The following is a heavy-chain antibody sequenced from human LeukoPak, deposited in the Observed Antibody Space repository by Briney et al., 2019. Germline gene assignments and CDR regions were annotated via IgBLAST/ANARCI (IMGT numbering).Heavy chain of an antibody. CDR2: IYYSGST. CDR3: ARDRGPDCSGGRCWDY. CDR1: GGSISSYY. J-gene: IGHJ4*02. Sequence: KPSETLSLTCTVSGGSISSYYWSWIRQPPGKGLEWIGYIYYSGSTNYNPSLKSRVTISVDTSKNQFSLTLSSVTAADTAVYYCARDRGPDCSGGRCWDYWGQGTLVTVSS. V-gene: IGHV4-59*01. D-gene: IGHD2-15*01.